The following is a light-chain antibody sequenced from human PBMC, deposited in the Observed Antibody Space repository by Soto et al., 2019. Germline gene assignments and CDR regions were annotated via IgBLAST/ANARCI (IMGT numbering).Light chain of an antibody. CDR2: KAS. J-gene: IGKJ1*01. Sequence: DIQMTQSPSTLSASVGDRVIITCRASQSISSWLAWYQQKPGKAPNLLIYKASALKSGVPSRFRGSGSGIEFTLTISSLQPDDFGTYYCQQYDNDSWTFGQGTKVEIK. CDR3: QQYDNDSWT. CDR1: QSISSW. V-gene: IGKV1-5*03.